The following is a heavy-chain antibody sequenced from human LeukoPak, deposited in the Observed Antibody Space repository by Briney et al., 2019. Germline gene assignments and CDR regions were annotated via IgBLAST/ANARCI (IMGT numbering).Heavy chain of an antibody. D-gene: IGHD5-18*01. CDR2: MNPNSGNT. J-gene: IGHJ4*02. CDR3: YVDTAMVSGFDY. Sequence: GASVKVSCKASGYTFTSYGISWVRQAPGQGLEWMGWMNPNSGNTGYAQKFQGRVTMTRNTSISTAYMELSSLRSEDTAVYYCYVDTAMVSGFDYWGQGTLVTVSS. V-gene: IGHV1-8*02. CDR1: GYTFTSYG.